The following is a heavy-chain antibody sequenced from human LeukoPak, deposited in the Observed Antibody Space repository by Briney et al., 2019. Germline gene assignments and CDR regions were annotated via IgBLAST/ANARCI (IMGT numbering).Heavy chain of an antibody. CDR3: ARGHVNSGWYNRDY. J-gene: IGHJ4*02. V-gene: IGHV1-8*01. Sequence: ASVKVSCKASGYTFTSYDINWVRQATGQGLEWMGWMNPNSGNTGYAQKFQGRVTMTRNTSISTAYMELSSLRSEDTVVYYCARGHVNSGWYNRDYWGQGTLVTVSS. D-gene: IGHD6-19*01. CDR2: MNPNSGNT. CDR1: GYTFTSYD.